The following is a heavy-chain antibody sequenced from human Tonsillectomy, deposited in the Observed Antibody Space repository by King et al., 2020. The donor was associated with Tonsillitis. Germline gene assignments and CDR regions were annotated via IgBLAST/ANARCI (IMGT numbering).Heavy chain of an antibody. CDR2: INHSGST. J-gene: IGHJ4*02. D-gene: IGHD4-17*01. CDR1: GGSFSGYY. V-gene: IGHV4-34*01. CDR3: ARNGQEDDYGDQLDY. Sequence: VQLQQWGAGLLKPSETLSLTCAVYGGSFSGYYWSWIRQPPGKGLEWIGEINHSGSTNYNPSPKSRVTISVDTSKNQFSLKLSSVTAADTAVYYCARNGQEDDYGDQLDYWGQGTLVTVSS.